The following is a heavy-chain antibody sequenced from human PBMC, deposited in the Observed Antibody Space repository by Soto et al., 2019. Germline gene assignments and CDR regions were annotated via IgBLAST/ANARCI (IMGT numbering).Heavy chain of an antibody. CDR1: GGTLSSYA. D-gene: IGHD3-22*01. CDR3: ARENSDYYYDSSGYGTYDPYYYGMDV. Sequence: SVKVSSKASGGTLSSYAISWVRQAPGQGLEWMGGIIPIFGTANYAQKFQGRVTITADESTSTAYMELSSLRSEDTAVYYCARENSDYYYDSSGYGTYDPYYYGMDVWGQGTTVPVSS. CDR2: IIPIFGTA. V-gene: IGHV1-69*13. J-gene: IGHJ6*02.